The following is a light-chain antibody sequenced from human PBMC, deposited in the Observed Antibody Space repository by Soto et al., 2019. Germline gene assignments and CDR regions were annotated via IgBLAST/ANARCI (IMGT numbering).Light chain of an antibody. V-gene: IGKV3-20*01. CDR2: GAS. CDR3: QQYGSSFT. CDR1: QSVSSSY. Sequence: ENVLTQSPGTLSLSPGERATLSCRASQSVSSSYLAWYQQKPGQTPRLLIYGASSRATGIPDRFSGSGSGTDFTLTISRLEPEDFAVYYCQQYGSSFTFGPGTKVDLK. J-gene: IGKJ3*01.